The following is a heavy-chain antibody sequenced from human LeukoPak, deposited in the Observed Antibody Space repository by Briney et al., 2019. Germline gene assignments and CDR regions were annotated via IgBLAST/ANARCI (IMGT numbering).Heavy chain of an antibody. CDR1: GFTFSDYY. J-gene: IGHJ3*02. CDR2: ISSSGSTI. D-gene: IGHD3-9*01. V-gene: IGHV3-11*04. Sequence: GGSPRLSCAASGFTFSDYYMSWIRQAPGKGLEWVSYISSSGSTIYYADSVKGRFTISRDNAKNSLYLQMNSLRAEDTAVYYCARGPRVLRYSPHAFDIWGQGTMVTVSS. CDR3: ARGPRVLRYSPHAFDI.